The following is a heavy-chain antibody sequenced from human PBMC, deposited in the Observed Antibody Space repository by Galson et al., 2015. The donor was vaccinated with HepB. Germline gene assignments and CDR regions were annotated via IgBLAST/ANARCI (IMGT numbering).Heavy chain of an antibody. CDR2: INHSGST. CDR3: ARGRPRYYYYMDV. J-gene: IGHJ6*03. V-gene: IGHV4-34*01. CDR1: GGSFSGYY. Sequence: LSLTCAVYGGSFSGYYWSWIRQPPGKGLEWIGEINHSGSTNYNPSLKSRVTISVDTPKNQFSLKLSSVTAADTAVYYCARGRPRYYYYMDVWGKGTTVTVSS.